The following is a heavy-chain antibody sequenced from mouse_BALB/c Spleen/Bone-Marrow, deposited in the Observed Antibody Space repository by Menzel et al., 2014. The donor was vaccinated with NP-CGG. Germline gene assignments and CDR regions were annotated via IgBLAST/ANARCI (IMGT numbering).Heavy chain of an antibody. CDR2: VGAGGST. CDR1: GFSLTSYG. J-gene: IGHJ1*01. D-gene: IGHD1-1*01. CDR3: ARDSYYYGSSLWYFDV. V-gene: IGHV2-9*02. Sequence: VKLVASGPGLVAPSQSLSIPCTVSGFSLTSYGVHWVRQPPGKGLGWLGIVGAGGSTNYNSALMSRLSISKDNSKSQVFLKMNSLQTDDTAMYYCARDSYYYGSSLWYFDVWGAGTTVTVSS.